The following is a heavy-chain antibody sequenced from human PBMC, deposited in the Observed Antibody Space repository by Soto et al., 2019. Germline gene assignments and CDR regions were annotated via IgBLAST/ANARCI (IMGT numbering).Heavy chain of an antibody. Sequence: QVQLVQSGAEVKKPGSSVKVSCKASGGSFTSYAFSWVRQAPGQGLGWVGGIIPIVGTPKYAQKFQGRVTISADRSACTAYLDLTSLTSGDPAVYFCARDTRPHISNWDSVVWFDTWGQGTLVIVSS. CDR1: GGSFTSYA. CDR3: ARDTRPHISNWDSVVWFDT. J-gene: IGHJ5*02. D-gene: IGHD3-3*02. CDR2: IIPIVGTP. V-gene: IGHV1-69*06.